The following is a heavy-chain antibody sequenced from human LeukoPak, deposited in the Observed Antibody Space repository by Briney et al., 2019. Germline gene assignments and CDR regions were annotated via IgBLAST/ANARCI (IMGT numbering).Heavy chain of an antibody. Sequence: SETLSLTCAVSGYSISSGYYWGWIRQPPGKGLEWIGSIYYSGSTYYNPSLKSRVTISVDTSKNQFSLKLSSVTAADTAVYYCAGSSGWYPGTGFDYWGQGTLVTVSS. V-gene: IGHV4-38-2*01. CDR3: AGSSGWYPGTGFDY. J-gene: IGHJ4*02. CDR2: IYYSGST. D-gene: IGHD6-19*01. CDR1: GYSISSGYY.